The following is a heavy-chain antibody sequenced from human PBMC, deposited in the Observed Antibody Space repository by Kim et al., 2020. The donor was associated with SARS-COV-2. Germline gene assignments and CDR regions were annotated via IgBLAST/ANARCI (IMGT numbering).Heavy chain of an antibody. D-gene: IGHD6-13*01. Sequence: YAPRSQGRVTMTRNTSISTAYMELSSLRSEDTAVYYCARGLWLAAAGTVNWGQGTLVTVSS. CDR3: ARGLWLAAAGTVN. J-gene: IGHJ4*02. V-gene: IGHV1-8*01.